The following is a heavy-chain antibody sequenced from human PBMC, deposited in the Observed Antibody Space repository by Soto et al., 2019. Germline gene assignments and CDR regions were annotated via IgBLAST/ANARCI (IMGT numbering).Heavy chain of an antibody. CDR3: ARSVAVPGAHIDY. CDR1: GGSISGSY. D-gene: IGHD6-19*01. V-gene: IGHV4-59*01. CDR2: VYYTGST. J-gene: IGHJ4*02. Sequence: QVQLQESGPGLVKPSETLSLTCSVSGGSISGSYWSWIRQSPGKGLEWLGYVYYTGSTNYSPSLSSRVSISVDTSKNECALRLSSVTAADTAVYFCARSVAVPGAHIDYWGQGTQVTVSS.